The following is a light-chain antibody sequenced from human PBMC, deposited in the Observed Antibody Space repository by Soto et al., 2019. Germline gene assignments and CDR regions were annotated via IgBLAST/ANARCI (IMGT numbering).Light chain of an antibody. CDR1: SSDVGGYNY. V-gene: IGLV2-14*01. J-gene: IGLJ1*01. CDR2: EVS. CDR3: SSYTSSSTPLV. Sequence: QSALTQPASVSGSPGQSITMSCTGTSSDVGGYNYVSWYQQHPGKAPKLMIYEVSNRPSGVSNRFSGSKSGNTASLTISGLQAEDEADYYCSSYTSSSTPLVFGTGTKLTVL.